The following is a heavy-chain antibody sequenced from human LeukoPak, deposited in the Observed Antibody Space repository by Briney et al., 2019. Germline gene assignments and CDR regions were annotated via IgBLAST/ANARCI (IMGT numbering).Heavy chain of an antibody. V-gene: IGHV3-64D*06. D-gene: IGHD6-6*01. CDR3: VKGPSYSSSLMR. CDR2: ISSNGGST. CDR1: GFTFSSYA. Sequence: PGGSLRLPCSASGFTFSSYAMHWVRQAPGKGLEYVSAISSNGGSTYYADSVKGRFTISRDNSKNTLYLQMSSLRAEDTAVYYCVKGPSYSSSLMRWGQGTLVTVSS. J-gene: IGHJ4*02.